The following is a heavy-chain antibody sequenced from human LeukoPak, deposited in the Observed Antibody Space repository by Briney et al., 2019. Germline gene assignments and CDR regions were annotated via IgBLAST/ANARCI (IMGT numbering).Heavy chain of an antibody. D-gene: IGHD3-9*01. V-gene: IGHV3-53*01. CDR3: ATDQRYAFDY. CDR1: GFSVSSNY. J-gene: IGHJ4*02. CDR2: IYSDYSGGST. Sequence: GGSLRLSCAASGFSVSSNYMTWVRQAPGKGLEWVSIIYSDYSGGSTYYADSVKGRFTISRDDGKNTLYLHMNSLRDDDTAVYYCATDQRYAFDYWGQGILVTVSS.